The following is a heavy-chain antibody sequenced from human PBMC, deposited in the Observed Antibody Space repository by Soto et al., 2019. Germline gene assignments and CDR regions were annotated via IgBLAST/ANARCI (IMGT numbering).Heavy chain of an antibody. CDR2: IYSGGST. Sequence: GGSLRLSCAASGFTVSSNYMSWVRQAPGKGLEWVSVIYSGGSTYYADSVKGRFTISRDNSKNTLYLQMNSLRVEDMAVYYCARSPYYGEYYFDYWGQGTLVTVSS. J-gene: IGHJ4*02. D-gene: IGHD4-17*01. CDR1: GFTVSSNY. CDR3: ARSPYYGEYYFDY. V-gene: IGHV3-53*01.